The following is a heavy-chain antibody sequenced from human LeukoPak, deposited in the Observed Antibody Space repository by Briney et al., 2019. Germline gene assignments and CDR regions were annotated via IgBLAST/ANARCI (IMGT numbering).Heavy chain of an antibody. D-gene: IGHD2-15*01. CDR2: IYPADSDI. Sequence: GESLKISCKGSGYSINNYWIGWVRQMPGKGLEWMGIIYPADSDIRYSPSFQGQVAISADKSISTAYLQWSSLKASDTAMYYCARQEYCSGGSCYTWFDPWGQGTLVTVSS. V-gene: IGHV5-51*01. J-gene: IGHJ5*02. CDR3: ARQEYCSGGSCYTWFDP. CDR1: GYSINNYW.